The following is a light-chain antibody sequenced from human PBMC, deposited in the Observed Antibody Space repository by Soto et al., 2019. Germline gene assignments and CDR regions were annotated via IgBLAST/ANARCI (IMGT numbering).Light chain of an antibody. J-gene: IGLJ2*01. CDR3: SSYAGSNKLV. Sequence: QSALTQPPSASGSPGQSVTISCAGTSSDVGGYAYVSWYQQHPGKAPKLMIYEVTKRPSGVPDRFSGSKSGNEASLTVSGLQPEDEADYYCSSYAGSNKLVFGGGTKLTVL. V-gene: IGLV2-8*01. CDR2: EVT. CDR1: SSDVGGYAY.